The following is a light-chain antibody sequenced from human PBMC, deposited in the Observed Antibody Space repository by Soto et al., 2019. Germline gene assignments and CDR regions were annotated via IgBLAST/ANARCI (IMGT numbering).Light chain of an antibody. V-gene: IGKV3-20*01. CDR2: GAS. CDR1: QSVSSSY. CDR3: QQYGRSPFT. J-gene: IGKJ3*01. Sequence: EIVLTQSPGTLSLSPGERATLSCRASQSVSSSYLDWYQQKPGQAPRLLIYGASSSATGIPGRFSGSGSGTDFTLTISRLEPEDFAVYYCQQYGRSPFTFGPGTKVDIK.